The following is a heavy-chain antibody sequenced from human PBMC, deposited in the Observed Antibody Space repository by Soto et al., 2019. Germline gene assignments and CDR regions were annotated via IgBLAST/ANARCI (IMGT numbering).Heavy chain of an antibody. CDR2: IYHSGNT. CDR1: GGSISSGGYS. V-gene: IGHV4-30-2*01. J-gene: IGHJ4*02. Sequence: QLQLQESGSGLVKPSQTLSLTCAVSGGSISSGGYSWSWIRQPPGKGLEWIGYIYHSGNTYYNPSLKNRVTTSVDRSKNQFSLTLSSVTAADTAVYYCARGPPHHYWGQGTLVTVSS. CDR3: ARGPPHHY.